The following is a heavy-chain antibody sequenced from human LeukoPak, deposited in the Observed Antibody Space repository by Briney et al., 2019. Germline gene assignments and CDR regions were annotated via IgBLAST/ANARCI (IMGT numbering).Heavy chain of an antibody. Sequence: SETLSLTCTVSGASISSSYYWGWIRQSPGKGLEWIASIYFRGGTYYNPSLKSRVTISVDATKNVCSLKLTSVAAAETDVYYCVRHIAMGSPLYDWGQGTLVTVSA. V-gene: IGHV4-39*01. J-gene: IGHJ4*02. CDR2: IYFRGGT. D-gene: IGHD6-13*01. CDR1: GASISSSYY. CDR3: VRHIAMGSPLYD.